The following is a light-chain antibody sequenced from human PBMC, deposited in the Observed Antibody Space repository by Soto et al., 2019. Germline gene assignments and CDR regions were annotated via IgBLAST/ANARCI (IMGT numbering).Light chain of an antibody. V-gene: IGKV3-11*01. Sequence: EIVLTQSPATLSLSPGERATLSCRASQSVGTYFAWYQQKPGQAPRLLIYDSSNRATGIPARFSGSGSGTDFTLTIISLEPEDFAVYYCQQSSDWPSTFGGGTKVEIK. CDR3: QQSSDWPST. J-gene: IGKJ4*01. CDR1: QSVGTY. CDR2: DSS.